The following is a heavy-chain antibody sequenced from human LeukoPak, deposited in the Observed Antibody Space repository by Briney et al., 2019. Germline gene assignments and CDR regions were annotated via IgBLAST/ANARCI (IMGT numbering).Heavy chain of an antibody. V-gene: IGHV3-48*04. CDR3: ARDPQTGPFWSGYSILKYYFDY. Sequence: GGSLRLSCAASGFTFSSYSMNWVRQAPGKGLEWVSYISSSSSTIYYADSVKGRFTISRDNAKNSLYLQMNSLRAEDTAVYYCARDPQTGPFWSGYSILKYYFDYWGQGTLVTVSS. D-gene: IGHD3-3*01. CDR1: GFTFSSYS. J-gene: IGHJ4*02. CDR2: ISSSSSTI.